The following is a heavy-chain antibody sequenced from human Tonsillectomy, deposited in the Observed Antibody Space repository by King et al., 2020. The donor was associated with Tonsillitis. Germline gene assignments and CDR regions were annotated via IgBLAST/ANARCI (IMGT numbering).Heavy chain of an antibody. V-gene: IGHV4-34*01. Sequence: VQLQQWGAGLLKPSETLSLTCAVYGGSFSGYYWSWIRQPPGKGLEWIGEINHSGSTNYNPSLKSRVTVSVDTSKNQFSLKLSSVTAADTAVYYCARVAGYSTARGWFDPCGQGTLVTVSP. J-gene: IGHJ5*02. D-gene: IGHD6-13*01. CDR3: ARVAGYSTARGWFDP. CDR1: GGSFSGYY. CDR2: INHSGST.